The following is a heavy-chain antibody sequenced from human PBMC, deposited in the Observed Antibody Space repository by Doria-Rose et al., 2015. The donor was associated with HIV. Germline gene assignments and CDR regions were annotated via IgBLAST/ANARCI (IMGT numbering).Heavy chain of an antibody. CDR2: TYYTGTS. CDR3: ARMGSYRELDY. J-gene: IGHJ4*02. Sequence: LALTCSVSGASVSSRGYYWNWIRQVPGKGLESLGYTYYTGTSDYSPSLKSRLNMAVDTSKNQFSLKLSFVAVADTAVYYCARMGSYRELDYWGQGALGIVSA. V-gene: IGHV4-31*03. CDR1: GASVSSRGYY. D-gene: IGHD3-3*01.